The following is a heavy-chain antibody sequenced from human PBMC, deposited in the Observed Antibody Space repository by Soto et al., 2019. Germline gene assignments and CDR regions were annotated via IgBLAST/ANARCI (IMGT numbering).Heavy chain of an antibody. CDR3: ARGCRPSDDFWSGYGYGKDV. CDR1: GGSFSGYY. D-gene: IGHD3-3*01. V-gene: IGHV4-34*01. CDR2: INHSGST. Sequence: SETLSLACAVYGGSFSGYYWSWIRQPPGKGLEWIGEINHSGSTNYNPSLKSRVTISVDTSKNQFSLKLSSVTAADTAVYYCARGCRPSDDFWSGYGYGKDVWGQGTTVTVSS. J-gene: IGHJ6*02.